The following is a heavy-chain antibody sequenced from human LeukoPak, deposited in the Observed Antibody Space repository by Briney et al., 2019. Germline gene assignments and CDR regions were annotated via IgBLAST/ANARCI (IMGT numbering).Heavy chain of an antibody. CDR2: ISKDAFNY. D-gene: IGHD6-13*01. J-gene: IGHJ4*02. V-gene: IGHV3-30*14. CDR3: ARGVYTSSWSLDS. CDR1: GFTFSSYA. Sequence: QSGGSLRLSCAASGFTFSSYAMHWVRQAQGKGLEWVAVISKDAFNYYYGDSVKGRFTISRDNSKNTLYLQMNSLRPEDTALYYCARGVYTSSWSLDSWGQGTLVTVSS.